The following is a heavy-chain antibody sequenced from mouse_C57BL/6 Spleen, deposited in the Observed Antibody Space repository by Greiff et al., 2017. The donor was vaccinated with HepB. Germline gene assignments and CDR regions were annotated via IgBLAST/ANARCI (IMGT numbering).Heavy chain of an antibody. CDR1: GFTFSSYG. CDR2: ISSGGSYT. V-gene: IGHV5-6*01. Sequence: EVQVVESGGDLVKPGGSLKLSCAASGFTFSSYGMSWVRQTPDKRLEWVATISSGGSYTYYPDSVKGRFTISRDNAKNTLYLQMSSLKSEDTAMYYCARHRKDGITTVVPHFDYWGQGTTLTVSS. J-gene: IGHJ2*01. CDR3: ARHRKDGITTVVPHFDY. D-gene: IGHD1-1*01.